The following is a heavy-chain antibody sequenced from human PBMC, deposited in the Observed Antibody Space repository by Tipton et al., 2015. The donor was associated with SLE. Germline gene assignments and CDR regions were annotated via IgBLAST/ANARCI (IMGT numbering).Heavy chain of an antibody. CDR3: ARAPGPSIAAFDT. CDR2: VYYSGNV. CDR1: GGFISSRNNY. J-gene: IGHJ5*02. V-gene: IGHV4-31*03. Sequence: TLSLTCTVSGGFISSRNNYWNWIRQHPGRGLQWIGYVYYSGNVFYNPSLKSRLHISLNLSENQFSLTLNSVTVADTAVYYCARAPGPSIAAFDTWGQGTLVTVS. D-gene: IGHD6-13*01.